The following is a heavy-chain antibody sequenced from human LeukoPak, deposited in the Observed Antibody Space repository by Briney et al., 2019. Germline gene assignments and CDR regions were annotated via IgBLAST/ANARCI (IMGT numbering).Heavy chain of an antibody. J-gene: IGHJ4*02. D-gene: IGHD3-16*01. CDR1: GGSISSGGYY. V-gene: IGHV4-31*03. Sequence: SQTLSLACTVSGGSISSGGYYWSWIRQHPGKGLEWIEYIYYSGSTYYNPSLKSRVTISVDTSKNQFSLKLSSVTAADTAVYYCARERGDHYFDYWGQGTLVTVSS. CDR3: ARERGDHYFDY. CDR2: IYYSGST.